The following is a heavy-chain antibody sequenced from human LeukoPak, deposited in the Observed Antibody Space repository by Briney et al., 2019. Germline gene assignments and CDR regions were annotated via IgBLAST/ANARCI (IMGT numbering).Heavy chain of an antibody. Sequence: GGSLRLSCAASGFTFSSYAMSWVRQAPGKGLEWVSAISGSGGSTYYADSVKGRFTISRDNSKNTLYLQMNSLRAEDTAVYYCAKDPPRIAVAGTEGATDYFDYWGQGTLVTVSS. CDR2: ISGSGGST. J-gene: IGHJ4*02. CDR3: AKDPPRIAVAGTEGATDYFDY. V-gene: IGHV3-23*01. CDR1: GFTFSSYA. D-gene: IGHD6-19*01.